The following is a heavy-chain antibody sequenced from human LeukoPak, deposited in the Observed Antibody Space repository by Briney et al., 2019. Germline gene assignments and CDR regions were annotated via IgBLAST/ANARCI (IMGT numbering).Heavy chain of an antibody. V-gene: IGHV3-23*01. D-gene: IGHD7-27*01. CDR1: GFTFSSYA. J-gene: IGHJ4*02. Sequence: GGSLGLSCAASGFTFSSYAMSWVRQAPGKGLEWVSGITSRSTTYYADSVKGRFTICRDNSKNMVWLQINSPTAEDTATYYCAKGGNWARFEDWGQGTLVTVSS. CDR2: ITSRSTT. CDR3: AKGGNWARFED.